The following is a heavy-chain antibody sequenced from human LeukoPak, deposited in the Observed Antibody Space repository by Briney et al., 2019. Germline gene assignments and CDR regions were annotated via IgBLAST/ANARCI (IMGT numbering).Heavy chain of an antibody. CDR2: IYPGDSDT. CDR3: ARSDGSGRGGDDC. D-gene: IGHD3-10*01. J-gene: IGHJ4*02. CDR1: GYSFTSYW. V-gene: IGHV5-51*01. Sequence: GESLKISCKGSGYSFTSYWIGWVRQMRGKGLEWMGIIYPGDSDTRYSPSFQGHVTITADKSISTAYLQWNSLKASATAMYYCARSDGSGRGGDDCWGQGTLVTVSS.